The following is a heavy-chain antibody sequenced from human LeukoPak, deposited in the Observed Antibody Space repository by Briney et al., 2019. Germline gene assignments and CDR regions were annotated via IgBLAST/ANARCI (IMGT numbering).Heavy chain of an antibody. V-gene: IGHV4-34*01. CDR1: GGSFSGYY. D-gene: IGHD2-15*01. J-gene: IGHJ4*02. CDR2: INQSGSS. Sequence: SETLSLTCVVYGGSFSGYYWSWIRQSPGKGLEWIGEINQSGSSNYNPSLKSRVTMSRDTSKNRFSLKLSSVTAADTAVYYCASKLVVAATLFDYWGQGTLVTVSS. CDR3: ASKLVVAATLFDY.